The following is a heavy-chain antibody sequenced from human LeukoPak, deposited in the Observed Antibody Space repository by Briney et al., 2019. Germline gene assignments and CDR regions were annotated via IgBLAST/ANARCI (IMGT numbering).Heavy chain of an antibody. D-gene: IGHD1-7*01. CDR1: GGSISSYY. Sequence: SETLSLTCTVSGGSISSYYWSWIRQPPGKGLEWIGYIYCSGSTHYNPSLKSRVIISVDTSKNQFSLKLSSVTAADTAVYYCARLTGTSFSPLDYWGQGTLVTVSS. J-gene: IGHJ4*02. V-gene: IGHV4-59*12. CDR3: ARLTGTSFSPLDY. CDR2: IYCSGST.